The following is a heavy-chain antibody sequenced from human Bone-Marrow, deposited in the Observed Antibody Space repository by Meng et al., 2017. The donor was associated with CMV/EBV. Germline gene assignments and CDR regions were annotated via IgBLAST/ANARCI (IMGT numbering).Heavy chain of an antibody. Sequence: GSLKLSCAVYGGSFSGYYWSWIRQPPGKGLEWIGETSHGGSTNYNPSLKSRVTISVDTSKNQFSLKLSSVTAADTAVYYCARIRRLGVRGAADYWGQGTLVTVSS. CDR3: ARIRRLGVRGAADY. CDR1: GGSFSGYY. V-gene: IGHV4-34*01. CDR2: TSHGGST. J-gene: IGHJ4*02. D-gene: IGHD3-10*01.